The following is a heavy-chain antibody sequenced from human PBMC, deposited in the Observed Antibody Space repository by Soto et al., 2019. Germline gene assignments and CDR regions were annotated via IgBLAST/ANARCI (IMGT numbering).Heavy chain of an antibody. CDR1: GGAFSGYY. V-gene: IGHV4-59*08. D-gene: IGHD6-19*01. J-gene: IGHJ5*01. Sequence: MASETLSLTCAVYGGAFSGYYWSWIRQPPGKGLEWIGYIYYSGSTNYNPSLKSRVTISVDTSKNQFSLKLSSVTAADTAVYYCAWVHSSGWCYLFDSWGRGTLVTVSS. CDR3: AWVHSSGWCYLFDS. CDR2: IYYSGST.